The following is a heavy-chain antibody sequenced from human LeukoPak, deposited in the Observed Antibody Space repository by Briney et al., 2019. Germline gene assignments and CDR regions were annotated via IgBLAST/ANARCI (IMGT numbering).Heavy chain of an antibody. CDR1: GFTCSSYS. V-gene: IGHV3-48*01. J-gene: IGHJ5*02. CDR2: ISSSSSTI. CDR3: ARETRITIFGVVIGPTWFDP. D-gene: IGHD3-3*01. Sequence: PGGSLRLSCAASGFTCSSYSRNWVRQAPGKGLEWVSYISSSSSTIYYADSVKGRFTIARDNAKNSLYLQMNSLRAEDTAVYYCARETRITIFGVVIGPTWFDPWGQGTLVTVSS.